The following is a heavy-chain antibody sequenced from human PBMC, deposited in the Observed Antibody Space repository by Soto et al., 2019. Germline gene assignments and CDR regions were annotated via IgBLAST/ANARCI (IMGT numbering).Heavy chain of an antibody. D-gene: IGHD3-3*01. CDR2: IIPIFGTA. V-gene: IGHV1-69*06. J-gene: IGHJ3*02. CDR3: ASRLWSGYAAANHAFDI. CDR1: GGTFSSYA. Sequence: GASVKVSCKASGGTFSSYAISWVRQAPGQGLEWMGGIIPIFGTANYAQKFQGRVTITADKSTSTAYMELSSLRSEDTAVYYCASRLWSGYAAANHAFDIWGQRTMVTVSS.